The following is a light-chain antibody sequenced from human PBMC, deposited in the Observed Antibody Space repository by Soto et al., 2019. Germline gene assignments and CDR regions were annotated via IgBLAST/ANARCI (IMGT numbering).Light chain of an antibody. V-gene: IGKV1-8*01. Sequence: AIRMTQSPSSLSASTGDRVTITCRASQGISMYLAWYQQKPGKAPTLLIYAASTLQGGVPSRFRGSGSGTDFTLTISCLQSEDVATCYRQQYYSYAFTFGPGTKVDIK. CDR3: QQYYSYAFT. CDR1: QGISMY. CDR2: AAS. J-gene: IGKJ3*01.